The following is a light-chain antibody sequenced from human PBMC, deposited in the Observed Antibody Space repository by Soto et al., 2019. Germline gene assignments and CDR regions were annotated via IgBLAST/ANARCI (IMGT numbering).Light chain of an antibody. CDR1: QSISSY. V-gene: IGKV1-39*01. CDR3: QQSYSTPYT. J-gene: IGKJ2*01. CDR2: AAS. Sequence: GDRVTITCRASQSISSYLNWYQQKPGKAPKLLIYAASSLQSGVPSRFSGSGSGTDFTLTISSLQPEDFATYYCQQSYSTPYTFGQGTKLEIK.